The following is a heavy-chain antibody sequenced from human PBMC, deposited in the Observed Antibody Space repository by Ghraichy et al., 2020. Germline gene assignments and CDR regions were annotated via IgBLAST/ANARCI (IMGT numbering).Heavy chain of an antibody. CDR3: ARDRRAFAVVAASRYWYFDL. V-gene: IGHV1-18*01. D-gene: IGHD2-15*01. CDR1: GYTFTSYG. J-gene: IGHJ2*01. CDR2: ISAYNGNT. Sequence: ASVKVSCKASGYTFTSYGISWVRQAPGQGLEWMGWISAYNGNTNYAQKLQGRVTMTTDTSTSTAYMELRSLRSDDTAVYYCARDRRAFAVVAASRYWYFDLWGRGTLVTVSS.